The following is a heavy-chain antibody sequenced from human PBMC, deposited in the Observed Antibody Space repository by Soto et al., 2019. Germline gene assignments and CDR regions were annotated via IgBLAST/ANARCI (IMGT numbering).Heavy chain of an antibody. V-gene: IGHV1-8*01. Sequence: QVQLVQSGAEVKKPGASVKVSCKASGYTFTSYDINWVRQATGQGLEWMGWMNPNSGNTGYAQKFQGRVTMTRNTSISTAYMELSSLRSEDTAVYYCARGLGDSSGYIGRYFDLWGRGTLVTVSS. CDR3: ARGLGDSSGYIGRYFDL. J-gene: IGHJ2*01. CDR1: GYTFTSYD. CDR2: MNPNSGNT. D-gene: IGHD3-22*01.